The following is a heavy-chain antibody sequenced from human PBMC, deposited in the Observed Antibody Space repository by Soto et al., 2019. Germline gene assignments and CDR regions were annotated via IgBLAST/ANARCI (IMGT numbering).Heavy chain of an antibody. CDR2: ITRDGSST. Sequence: EVQLVESGGGLVQPGGSLRLSCAASGFSLSDYWMHWVRQAPGEGLVWLSRITRDGSSTNYADSVKGRFTISRDNAKNTLYLPLNSLRGEDTAVFYCARGANGYYYFDYWGQGTLVTVSS. V-gene: IGHV3-74*01. J-gene: IGHJ4*02. CDR3: ARGANGYYYFDY. D-gene: IGHD5-18*01. CDR1: GFSLSDYW.